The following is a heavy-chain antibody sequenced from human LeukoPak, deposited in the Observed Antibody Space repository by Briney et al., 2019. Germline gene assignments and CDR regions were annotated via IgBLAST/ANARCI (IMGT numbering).Heavy chain of an antibody. J-gene: IGHJ4*02. Sequence: PGGSLRLSCAASGFTFSSYVMSRVRQAPGKGGGRWSGIGVSVVGTYYADSLKGRFTTSRDNSKNTLYLQINSVRAEDTAVYYCAKGRWSGDLIPFDYWGQGTLLSVSS. CDR2: IGVSVVGT. D-gene: IGHD4-17*01. CDR3: AKGRWSGDLIPFDY. V-gene: IGHV3-23*01. CDR1: GFTFSSYV.